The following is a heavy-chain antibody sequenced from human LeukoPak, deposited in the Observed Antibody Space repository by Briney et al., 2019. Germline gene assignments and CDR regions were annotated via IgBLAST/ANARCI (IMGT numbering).Heavy chain of an antibody. D-gene: IGHD6-6*01. V-gene: IGHV3-33*01. Sequence: GGSLRLSCAASGFTFSSYGMHWVRQAPGKGLEWVAVIWYDGSNKYYADSVKGRFTISRDNSKNTLYLQMNSLRAEDTAVYYCARRGRYSSSHITNRYYYYYMDVWGKGTTVTVSS. CDR1: GFTFSSYG. J-gene: IGHJ6*03. CDR2: IWYDGSNK. CDR3: ARRGRYSSSHITNRYYYYYMDV.